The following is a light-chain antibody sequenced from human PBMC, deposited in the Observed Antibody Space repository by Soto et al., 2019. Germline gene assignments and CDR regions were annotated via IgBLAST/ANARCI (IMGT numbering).Light chain of an antibody. CDR3: QQSFSTPPS. V-gene: IGKV1-39*01. CDR1: QSIVNY. Sequence: IQMTQSPSSLSTSVGDRVTITCRSNQSIVNYLNWYQHKPGRAPKLLISGASTLQNAVPSRFSGSGSGTDFVLTINTLQAEDLATYYCQQSFSTPPSFGQGTKLEIK. J-gene: IGKJ2*01. CDR2: GAS.